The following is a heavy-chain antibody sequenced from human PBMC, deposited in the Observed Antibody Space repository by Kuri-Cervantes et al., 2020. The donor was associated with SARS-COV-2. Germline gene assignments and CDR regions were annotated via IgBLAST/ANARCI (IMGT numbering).Heavy chain of an antibody. CDR2: IYWDDDE. Sequence: SGPTLVQPTQTLTLTCSFSGFSLSTSGVGVGWIRQPPGKALEWLAVIYWDDDERYSPSLKSRLTITKDTSKNQVVLTMTNMDPVDTATYYCAHSPYYSDSSGYDYWGQGTLVTVSS. J-gene: IGHJ4*02. V-gene: IGHV2-5*02. CDR3: AHSPYYSDSSGYDY. D-gene: IGHD3-22*01. CDR1: GFSLSTSGVG.